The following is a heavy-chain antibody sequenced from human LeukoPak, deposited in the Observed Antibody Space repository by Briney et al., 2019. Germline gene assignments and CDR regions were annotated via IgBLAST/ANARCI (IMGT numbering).Heavy chain of an antibody. CDR3: ARNGAYTLDY. V-gene: IGHV4-31*03. Sequence: SQTLSLTCTVSGGSISSGGYYWSWIRQHPGKGLEWIGEINHSGSTNYNPSLKSRVTISVDTSKNQFSLNLKSVTAADTAVYYCARNGAYTLDYWGQGTLVTVPS. D-gene: IGHD4-17*01. CDR1: GGSISSGGYY. J-gene: IGHJ4*02. CDR2: INHSGST.